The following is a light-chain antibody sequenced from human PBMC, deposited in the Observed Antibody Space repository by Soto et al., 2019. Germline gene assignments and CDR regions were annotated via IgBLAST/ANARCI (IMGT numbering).Light chain of an antibody. J-gene: IGLJ2*01. CDR3: QAWDSSTV. V-gene: IGLV3-1*01. CDR1: KLGDKY. Sequence: SYELTQPPSVSVSPGQTASITCSGDKLGDKYACWYQQKPGQSPVLIIYQNMKRPSGIPERFSGSNSGNTATLTISGTQAMDEADYYCQAWDSSTVFGEGTKVTVL. CDR2: QNM.